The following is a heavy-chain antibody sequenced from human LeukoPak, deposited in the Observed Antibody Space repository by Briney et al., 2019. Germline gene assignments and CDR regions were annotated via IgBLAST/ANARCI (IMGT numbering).Heavy chain of an antibody. Sequence: TLSLTCAVSGGSISSGGYSWSWIRQPPGKGLEWIGYVYHSGSTYYNPSLKSRVTISVDRSKNQFSLKLSSVTAADTAVYYCARGFDGYCSSTSCYAFDYWGQGTLVTVSS. V-gene: IGHV4-30-2*01. J-gene: IGHJ4*02. CDR2: VYHSGST. D-gene: IGHD2-2*01. CDR1: GGSISSGGYS. CDR3: ARGFDGYCSSTSCYAFDY.